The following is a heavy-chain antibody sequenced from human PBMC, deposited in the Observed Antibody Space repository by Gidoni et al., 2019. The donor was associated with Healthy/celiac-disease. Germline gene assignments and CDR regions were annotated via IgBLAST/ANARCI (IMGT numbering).Heavy chain of an antibody. V-gene: IGHV3-48*02. D-gene: IGHD6-19*01. J-gene: IGHJ4*02. CDR1: GFPFSSDS. Sequence: EVQLVETGGGLVQPGGSLGRSCAASGFPFSSDSMNWVRQAPGKGLDWVLYISCSSSTIYYADSVKGRFTISRDNAKNSLYLQMNSLRHEDTAVYYCARDEPEMLYSSGWYMGYWGQGTLVTVSS. CDR3: ARDEPEMLYSSGWYMGY. CDR2: ISCSSSTI.